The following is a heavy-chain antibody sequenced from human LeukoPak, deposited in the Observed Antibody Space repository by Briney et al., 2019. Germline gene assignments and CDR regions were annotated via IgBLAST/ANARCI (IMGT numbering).Heavy chain of an antibody. CDR1: GGSISSSSYY. V-gene: IGHV4-39*07. CDR3: ARDRGFNLYGNAFDI. CDR2: IYYSGST. Sequence: PSETLSLTCTVSGGSISSSSYYWGWIRQPPGKGLEWIGSIYYSGSTNYNPSLKSRVTISVDTSKNQFSLKLSSVTAADTAVYYCARDRGFNLYGNAFDIWGQGTMVTVSS. J-gene: IGHJ3*02. D-gene: IGHD3-10*01.